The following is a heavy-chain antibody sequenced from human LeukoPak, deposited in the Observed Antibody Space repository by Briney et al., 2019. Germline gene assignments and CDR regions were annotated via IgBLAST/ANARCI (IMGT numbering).Heavy chain of an antibody. CDR1: GFTFSSYA. Sequence: GGSLRLSCAASGFTFSSYAMSWVRQAPGKGLEWVSAISGSGGSTYYADSVKGRFTISRDNSKNTLYLQMNSLRAEGTAVYYCAKGIGSGWFWAFDYWGQGTLVTVSS. J-gene: IGHJ4*02. CDR2: ISGSGGST. D-gene: IGHD6-19*01. V-gene: IGHV3-23*01. CDR3: AKGIGSGWFWAFDY.